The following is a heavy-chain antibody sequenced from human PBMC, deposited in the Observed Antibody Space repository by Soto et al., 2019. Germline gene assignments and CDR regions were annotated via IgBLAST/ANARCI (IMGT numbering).Heavy chain of an antibody. D-gene: IGHD1-26*01. CDR3: ATLPPRVVASLLPIPT. J-gene: IGHJ5*02. Sequence: VQLRQSGPGLVKPSGTLSLTCAVSGGSISSSNWWTWVRQAPGKGLEWIGEIYHSGNTYYNPSHKGRATIIVDQSNNQISLKLSSVTPAYTAVYYCATLPPRVVASLLPIPTWGQGTLVTVSS. CDR1: GGSISSSNW. CDR2: IYHSGNT. V-gene: IGHV4-4*02.